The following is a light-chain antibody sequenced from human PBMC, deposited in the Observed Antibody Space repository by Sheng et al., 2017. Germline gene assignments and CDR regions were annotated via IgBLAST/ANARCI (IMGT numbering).Light chain of an antibody. CDR3: SSLTSSSSIV. V-gene: IGLV2-14*02. Sequence: QSALTQPASVSGSPGQSMTISCTGASGDIGTYDLVSWYQHHPGKAPKLMIYDVYDRPSGVSDRFSGSKSGNTASLTISGLQAEDEADYYCSSLTSSSSIVFGIGTKVTVL. CDR1: SGDIGTYDL. CDR2: DVY. J-gene: IGLJ1*01.